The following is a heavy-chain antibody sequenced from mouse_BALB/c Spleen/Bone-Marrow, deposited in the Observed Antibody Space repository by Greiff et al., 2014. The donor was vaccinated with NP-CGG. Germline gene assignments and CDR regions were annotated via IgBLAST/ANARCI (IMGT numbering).Heavy chain of an antibody. D-gene: IGHD2-4*01. J-gene: IGHJ3*01. CDR2: INPANGNT. Sequence: VQLQQSGAELVKPGASVKLSCTASGSNIKDTYMHWVKQRPEQGLEWIGRINPANGNTKYDPKFQGKATITADTSSNTAYLQLSSLTSEDTAVYYCAGLRPRFEFAYWGQGTLVTVSA. CDR1: GSNIKDTY. V-gene: IGHV14-3*02. CDR3: AGLRPRFEFAY.